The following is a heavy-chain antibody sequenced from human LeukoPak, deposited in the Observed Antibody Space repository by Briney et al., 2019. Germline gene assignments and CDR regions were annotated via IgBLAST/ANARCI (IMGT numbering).Heavy chain of an antibody. J-gene: IGHJ4*02. CDR1: GSTFSNYG. CDR2: ISGSGDST. Sequence: GGSLRLSCAAPGSTFSNYGMSWVRQAPGKGLEWVSSISGSGDSTYYADSVKGRFTISRDNSKNTLYLQMNSLRAEDTAVYYCAKDRGIISDYWGQGTLVTVSS. D-gene: IGHD3-10*01. CDR3: AKDRGIISDY. V-gene: IGHV3-23*01.